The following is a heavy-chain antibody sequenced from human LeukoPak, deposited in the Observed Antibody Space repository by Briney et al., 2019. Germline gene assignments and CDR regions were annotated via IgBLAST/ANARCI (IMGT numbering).Heavy chain of an antibody. CDR1: GGSISSGSYY. V-gene: IGHV4-61*02. J-gene: IGHJ4*02. D-gene: IGHD2-2*01. Sequence: SQTLSLTCTVSGGSISSGSYYWSWIRQPAGKGLEWVGRIYTSGSTNYNPSLKSRVTISVDTSKNQFSLKLSSVTAADTAVYYCARDKLGYCSSTSCATRGFDYWGQGTLVTVSS. CDR3: ARDKLGYCSSTSCATRGFDY. CDR2: IYTSGST.